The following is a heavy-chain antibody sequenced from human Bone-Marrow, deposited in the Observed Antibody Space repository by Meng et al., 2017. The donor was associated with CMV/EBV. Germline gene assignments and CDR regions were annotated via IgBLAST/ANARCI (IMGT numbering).Heavy chain of an antibody. CDR3: ARVAAAGRGMDV. V-gene: IGHV3-7*04. CDR1: EFTFSSLW. Sequence: GEPLKISCAASEFTFSSLWMTWVRQAPGKGLEWVANINQDESQTYYVDSVKGRFTISRDNAKSSLFLQLNSLRAEDTAVYYCARVAAAGRGMDVWGQGTTVTVSS. CDR2: INQDESQT. D-gene: IGHD6-13*01. J-gene: IGHJ6*02.